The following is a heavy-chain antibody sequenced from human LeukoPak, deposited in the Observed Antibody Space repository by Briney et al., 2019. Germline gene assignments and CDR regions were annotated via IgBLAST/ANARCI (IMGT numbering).Heavy chain of an antibody. CDR1: GFTFSSYA. CDR2: ISCSGGST. J-gene: IGHJ5*02. D-gene: IGHD3-10*01. Sequence: PGGSVRVSCAASGFTFSSYAMSGVRQAPGKGLEWVSVISCSGGSTYYADSVRGRCTISRDNSKNTLYLQMNRLRAEDTAVYYCAKAPYYYGSREYWFDPWGQGTLVTVSS. CDR3: AKAPYYYGSREYWFDP. V-gene: IGHV3-23*01.